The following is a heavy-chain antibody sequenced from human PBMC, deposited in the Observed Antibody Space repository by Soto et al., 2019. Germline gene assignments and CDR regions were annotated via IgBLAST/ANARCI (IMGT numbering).Heavy chain of an antibody. Sequence: QVQLQESGPGLVMPSQTLSLTCTVSGDSIRRSPYYWSWIRQHPGKGLEWIGYIYYSGTTYYNPSLKRRLTISVDTSKNQIYLKLSSVTAADTAVYYCARTRIATAGTDFDYWGQGTLVSVSS. CDR2: IYYSGTT. CDR1: GDSIRRSPYY. D-gene: IGHD6-13*01. CDR3: ARTRIATAGTDFDY. J-gene: IGHJ4*01. V-gene: IGHV4-31*03.